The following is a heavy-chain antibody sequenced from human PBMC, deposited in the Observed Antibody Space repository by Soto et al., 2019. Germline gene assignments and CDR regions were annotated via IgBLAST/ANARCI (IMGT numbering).Heavy chain of an antibody. CDR2: INYSGST. J-gene: IGHJ6*03. D-gene: IGHD1-7*01. Sequence: SETLSLTCTVSGGSISSSSYYWGWIRQPPGKGLEWIGSINYSGSTYYNPSLKSRVTISVDTSKNQFSLKLSSVTAADTAVYYCARGRNWNYPKNGYYYYMDVWGKGTTVTVSS. V-gene: IGHV4-39*07. CDR3: ARGRNWNYPKNGYYYYMDV. CDR1: GGSISSSSYY.